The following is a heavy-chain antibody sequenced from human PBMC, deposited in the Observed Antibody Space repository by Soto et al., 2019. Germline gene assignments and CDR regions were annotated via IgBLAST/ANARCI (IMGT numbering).Heavy chain of an antibody. CDR2: ISGSGGST. V-gene: IGHV3-23*01. CDR3: AKARKYYDSSSSDY. CDR1: GLVYSGYA. Sequence: GGSQRHSCAASGLVYSGYAMSWVRQAPGKGLGWVSAISGSGGSTYYADSVKGRFTISRDNSKNTLYLQMNSLRAEDTAVYYCAKARKYYDSSSSDYWGQGTLVTVSS. J-gene: IGHJ4*02. D-gene: IGHD3-22*01.